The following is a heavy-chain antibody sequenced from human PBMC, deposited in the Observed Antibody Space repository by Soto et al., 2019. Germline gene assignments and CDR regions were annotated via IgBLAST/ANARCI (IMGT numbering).Heavy chain of an antibody. Sequence: AETLSLTCTASGFSISSYDLSWIRQPPGKGLEWVWYIYYSGSTNYNATLKSTVNISVDKSKNQFSLKLSSVTAADTAVYYCASAYYDSSGYYGYDAFDIWGQGTMVTVSS. V-gene: IGHV4-59*01. D-gene: IGHD3-22*01. CDR3: ASAYYDSSGYYGYDAFDI. J-gene: IGHJ3*02. CDR2: IYYSGST. CDR1: GFSISSYD.